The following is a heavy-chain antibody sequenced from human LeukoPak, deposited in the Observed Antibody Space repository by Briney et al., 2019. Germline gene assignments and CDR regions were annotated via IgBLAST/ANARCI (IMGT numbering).Heavy chain of an antibody. Sequence: GGSLRLSCAASGFTFSGSAMHWVRQASGKGLEWVGRIRSKANSYATAYAASVKGRFTISRDDSKNTAYLQMNSLKTEDTAVYYCTRRSEMAGPIAAAGTYYYYYGMDVWGQGTTVTVSS. V-gene: IGHV3-73*01. CDR3: TRRSEMAGPIAAAGTYYYYYGMDV. CDR1: GFTFSGSA. J-gene: IGHJ6*02. CDR2: IRSKANSYAT. D-gene: IGHD6-13*01.